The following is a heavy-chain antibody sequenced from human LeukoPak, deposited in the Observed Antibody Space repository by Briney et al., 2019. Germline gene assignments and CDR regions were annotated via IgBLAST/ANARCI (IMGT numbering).Heavy chain of an antibody. Sequence: SETLSLTCTVPGGSISGFYWSWIRQPPGKGLEWIGCVYYSGYTNYNPYIKSRVAISVDTSKNQFSLKLTSVTAADTAVYYCARGEVPAAKILGAFDIWGQGSMVSVS. CDR3: ARGEVPAAKILGAFDI. CDR2: VYYSGYT. V-gene: IGHV4-59*08. D-gene: IGHD2-2*01. CDR1: GGSISGFY. J-gene: IGHJ3*02.